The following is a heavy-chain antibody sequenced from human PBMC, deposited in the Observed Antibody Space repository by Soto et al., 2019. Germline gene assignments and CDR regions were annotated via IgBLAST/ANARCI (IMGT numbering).Heavy chain of an antibody. CDR1: GFTFSNAW. V-gene: IGHV3-15*01. CDR3: ARDRGLHSIYYGMDV. D-gene: IGHD4-17*01. CDR2: IKSKTDGGTT. Sequence: EVQLVESGGGLVKPGGSLRLSCAASGFTFSNAWMSWVRQAPGKGLEWVGRIKSKTDGGTTDYAAPVKGRFTISRDDSKNTLYLQMNSLRAEDTAVYYCARDRGLHSIYYGMDVWGQGTTVTVSS. J-gene: IGHJ6*02.